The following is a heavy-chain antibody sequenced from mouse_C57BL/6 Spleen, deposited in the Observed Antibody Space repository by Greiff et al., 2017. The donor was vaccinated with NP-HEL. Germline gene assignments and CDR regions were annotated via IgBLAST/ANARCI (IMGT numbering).Heavy chain of an antibody. CDR3: TTLVFDY. CDR1: GFNIKDDY. CDR2: IDPENGDT. J-gene: IGHJ2*01. Sequence: VQLKESGAELVRPGASVKLSCTASGFNIKDDYMHWVKQRPEQGLEWIGWIDPENGDTEYASKFQGKATITADTSSNTAYLQLSSLTSEDTAVYYCTTLVFDYWGQGTTLTVSS. V-gene: IGHV14-4*01.